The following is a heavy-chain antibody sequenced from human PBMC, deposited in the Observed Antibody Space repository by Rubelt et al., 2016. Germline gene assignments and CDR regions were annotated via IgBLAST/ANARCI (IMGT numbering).Heavy chain of an antibody. J-gene: IGHJ4*02. CDR3: ARQTASSSWLSFDY. CDR1: GYSISSGYY. V-gene: IGHV4-38-2*02. Sequence: QVQLQESGPGLVKPSETLSLTCTVPGYSISSGYYWGWIRQPPGKGLEWIGYIYYSGSTNYNPSLKSRVTISVDPSKNQFSLKLSSVTAADTAVYYCARQTASSSWLSFDYWGQGTLVTVSS. D-gene: IGHD6-13*01. CDR2: IYYSGST.